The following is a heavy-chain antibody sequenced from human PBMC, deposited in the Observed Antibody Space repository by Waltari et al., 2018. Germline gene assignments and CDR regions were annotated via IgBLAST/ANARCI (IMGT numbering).Heavy chain of an antibody. V-gene: IGHV4-59*08. Sequence: HVQLQESGPGLVKPSETLSLTGTVSGAFPSADHWTWIRQAPGKGLEWIAYLRNTGGTKCTPSLESRVTVSAVTSKKQLSMRLTSGTAADTAVYYCARLPTKYYDSLGWGFFDQWGQGILVTVSS. D-gene: IGHD3-22*01. CDR3: ARLPTKYYDSLGWGFFDQ. J-gene: IGHJ4*02. CDR1: GAFPSADH. CDR2: LRNTGGT.